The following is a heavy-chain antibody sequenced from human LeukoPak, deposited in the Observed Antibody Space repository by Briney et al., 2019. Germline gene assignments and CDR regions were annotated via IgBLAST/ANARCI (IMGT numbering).Heavy chain of an antibody. CDR3: TRATNYFDY. V-gene: IGHV1-18*01. CDR2: ISAYNGNT. J-gene: IGHJ4*02. CDR1: GYTFTNYA. Sequence: PSVTLSCKASGYTFTNYAISWGRQAPGQGLEWMGWISAYNGNTNYAQKLQGRVTMTTDTSTSTAYMERRSLRSDDTAVYYCTRATNYFDYWGQGTLVTVSS. D-gene: IGHD2-8*01.